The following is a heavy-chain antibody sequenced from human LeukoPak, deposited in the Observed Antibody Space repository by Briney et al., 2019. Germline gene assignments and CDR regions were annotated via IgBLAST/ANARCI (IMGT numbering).Heavy chain of an antibody. CDR1: GLTTSSCG. V-gene: IGHV3-30*02. CDR3: ARDLSGIAAAGFD. J-gene: IGHJ4*02. CDR2: RRHDGSNK. D-gene: IGHD6-13*01. Sequence: GCLKPSCATPGLTTSSCGMHWARQAPGDVPESVAFRRHDGSNKYYADSVKGRFTISRDNSKNTLYLQMNSLRAEDTAVYYCARDLSGIAAAGFDWGQGTLVTVSS.